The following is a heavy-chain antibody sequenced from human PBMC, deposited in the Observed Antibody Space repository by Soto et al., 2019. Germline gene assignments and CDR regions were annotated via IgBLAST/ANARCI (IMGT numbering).Heavy chain of an antibody. CDR3: AKNHPGLRFLEWLIFDY. D-gene: IGHD3-3*01. Sequence: GGSLRLSCAASGFTFSSYAMSWVHQAPGKGLEKVSAISGSGGSTYYADSVKGRFTISRDNSKNTLYLQMNSLRAEDTAVYYCAKNHPGLRFLEWLIFDYWGQGTLVTVSS. V-gene: IGHV3-23*01. CDR1: GFTFSSYA. J-gene: IGHJ4*02. CDR2: ISGSGGST.